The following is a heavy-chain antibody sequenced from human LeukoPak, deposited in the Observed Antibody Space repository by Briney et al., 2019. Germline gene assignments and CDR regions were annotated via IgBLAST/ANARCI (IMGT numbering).Heavy chain of an antibody. CDR3: ARDATTELGTVYMDV. D-gene: IGHD4-17*01. CDR2: IRGSGDTA. CDR1: GFTFSSHS. V-gene: IGHV3-23*01. Sequence: GGSLRLSCAASGFTFSSHSMAWVRQAPGKGLEWVSAIRGSGDTALYADSVKGRFTISRDNAKNSLYLQMNSLRVEDTAVYYCARDATTELGTVYMDVWGKGTTVTISS. J-gene: IGHJ6*03.